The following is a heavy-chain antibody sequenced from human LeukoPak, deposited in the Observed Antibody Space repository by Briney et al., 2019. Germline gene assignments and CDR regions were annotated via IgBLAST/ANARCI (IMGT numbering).Heavy chain of an antibody. CDR2: IIPSFGIP. D-gene: IGHD3-10*01. CDR3: ARDFWGTMVRGASMDV. J-gene: IGHJ6*02. CDR1: GDAFNSHT. V-gene: IGHV1-69*10. Sequence: ASVKVSCKASGDAFNSHTINWVRQAPGQGLEWVGSIIPSFGIPSYAQKFKGRVTISADTSMTSAYMDLTSLRSEDTAVYYCARDFWGTMVRGASMDVWGQGTTVTVSS.